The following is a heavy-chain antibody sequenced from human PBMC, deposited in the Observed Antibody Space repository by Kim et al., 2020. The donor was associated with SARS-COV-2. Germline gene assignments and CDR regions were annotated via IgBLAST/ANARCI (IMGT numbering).Heavy chain of an antibody. D-gene: IGHD3-9*01. CDR1: GYSFTSYW. CDR3: ARQRRWLGNWFDP. Sequence: GESLKISCKGSGYSFTSYWIGWVRQMPGKGLAWMGILYPGASDTRYSPSFQGQVTISADKSISTTYLQWSSLKASDTAMYYCARQRRWLGNWFDPWGQGTQVT. CDR2: LYPGASDT. V-gene: IGHV5-51*01. J-gene: IGHJ5*02.